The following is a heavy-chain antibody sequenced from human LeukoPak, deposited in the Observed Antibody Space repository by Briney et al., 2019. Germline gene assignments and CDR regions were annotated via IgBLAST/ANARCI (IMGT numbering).Heavy chain of an antibody. D-gene: IGHD4-17*01. J-gene: IGHJ4*02. Sequence: GGSLRLSCAASGFTFSNYAMSWVRQAPGKGLEWVSAISGSGSSTYYADSVKGRFTISRDNSKNTLYLQMNSLRAEDTAVYYCAKGLGATVTNVGDDYWGQGTLVTVSS. V-gene: IGHV3-23*01. CDR2: ISGSGSST. CDR3: AKGLGATVTNVGDDY. CDR1: GFTFSNYA.